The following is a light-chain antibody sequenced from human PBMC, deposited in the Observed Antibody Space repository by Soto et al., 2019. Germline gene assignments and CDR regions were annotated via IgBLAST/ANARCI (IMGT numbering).Light chain of an antibody. Sequence: QSALTQPPSASGSPGQSVTISCTGTSGDIGGYNYVSWYQQHPGKVPKLVIYEVTKRPSGVPDRFSGSKSGNAASLTVSGLQADDEADYYCSSYAGSNVVVFGGVTQLTVL. J-gene: IGLJ2*01. CDR2: EVT. V-gene: IGLV2-8*01. CDR1: SGDIGGYNY. CDR3: SSYAGSNVVV.